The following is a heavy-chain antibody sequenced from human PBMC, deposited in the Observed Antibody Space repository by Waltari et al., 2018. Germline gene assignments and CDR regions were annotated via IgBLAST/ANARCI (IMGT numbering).Heavy chain of an antibody. D-gene: IGHD6-25*01. CDR3: ASLSAPIDY. Sequence: EVLLVESGGGVVQPGGSLTLSCATSGSLFRGDWMHWVRQSPGKGLVWVSEIDSTGGSTTYADSVRGRFTISRDNDKNTIYLHMNSLRAEDTALYYCASLSAPIDYWGQGTLVTVSS. V-gene: IGHV3-74*01. CDR1: GSLFRGDW. J-gene: IGHJ4*02. CDR2: IDSTGGST.